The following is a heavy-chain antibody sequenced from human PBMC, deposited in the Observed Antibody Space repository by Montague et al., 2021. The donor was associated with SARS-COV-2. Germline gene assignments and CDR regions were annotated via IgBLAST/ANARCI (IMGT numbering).Heavy chain of an antibody. Sequence: SETLSLTCAVYGGSFSGYYWSWIRQPPGKGLEWIGEINHSGSTNYNPSLKSRVTISIDTSKNQFSLKLSSVTAADTAVYYCARGRILRTQCFDCYYYGMDVWGQGTPVTVSS. CDR1: GGSFSGYY. D-gene: IGHD3-9*01. V-gene: IGHV4-34*01. J-gene: IGHJ6*02. CDR2: INHSGST. CDR3: ARGRILRTQCFDCYYYGMDV.